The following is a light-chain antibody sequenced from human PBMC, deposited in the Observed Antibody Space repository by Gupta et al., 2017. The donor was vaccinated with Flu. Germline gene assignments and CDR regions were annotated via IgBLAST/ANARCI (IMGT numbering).Light chain of an antibody. V-gene: IGLV1-44*01. CDR1: TPNIGSNT. CDR3: AAWDDSLSGPV. Sequence: QSVLTQPPSASGTPGQRVTIPCSGSTPNIGSNTVNWHQQLPGAAPKLLIYRNNQRPSGVPDRFSGSKSGTSASLAVSGLQAEDEADYYCAAWDDSLSGPVFGGGTRLTVL. CDR2: RNN. J-gene: IGLJ3*02.